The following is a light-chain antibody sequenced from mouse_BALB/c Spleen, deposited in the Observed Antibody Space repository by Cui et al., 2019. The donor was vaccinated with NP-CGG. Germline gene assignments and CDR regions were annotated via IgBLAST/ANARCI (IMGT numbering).Light chain of an antibody. CDR3: VQYAQFLPLT. J-gene: IGKJ5*01. CDR1: QGISSN. CDR2: HGT. V-gene: IGKV14-100*01. Sequence: DILMTQSPSSMSVSLGDTVSITCHASQGISSNIGWLQQKPGKSFKGLIYHGTNLEDGVPSRFSGSGSGADYSLTISSLESEDFADYYYVQYAQFLPLTFGAGTKLELK.